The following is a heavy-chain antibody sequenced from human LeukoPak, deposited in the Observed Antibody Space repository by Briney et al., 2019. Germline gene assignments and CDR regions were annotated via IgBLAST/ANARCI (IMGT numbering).Heavy chain of an antibody. D-gene: IGHD3-22*01. CDR2: INGDGSST. V-gene: IGHV3-74*01. Sequence: GGSLRLSCAASGFTFSSYWMHWVRQAPGKGLVWVSRINGDGSSTSYADSVKGRFTISRDNAKNTLYLQMNSLGAEDTAVYYCARSNWFDSSGYYPYYFDYWGQGTLVTVSS. CDR3: ARSNWFDSSGYYPYYFDY. CDR1: GFTFSSYW. J-gene: IGHJ4*02.